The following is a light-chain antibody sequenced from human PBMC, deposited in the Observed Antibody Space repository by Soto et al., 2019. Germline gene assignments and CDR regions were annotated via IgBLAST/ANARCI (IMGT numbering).Light chain of an antibody. V-gene: IGKV1-39*01. CDR1: QSISSW. Sequence: DIQMTQSPSHLFASVRGRSHITFRASQSISSWLAWYQQKPGKAPKLLIYAAFSLQSGVPSRFSGSGSGTDFTLTISSLQPEDFATYYCQQSYTTPITFGQGTRLEIK. CDR3: QQSYTTPIT. CDR2: AAF. J-gene: IGKJ5*01.